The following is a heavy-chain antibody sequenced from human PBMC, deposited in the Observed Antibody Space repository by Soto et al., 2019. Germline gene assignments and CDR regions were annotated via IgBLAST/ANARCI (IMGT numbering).Heavy chain of an antibody. J-gene: IGHJ4*02. CDR1: GYTFTSYG. V-gene: IGHV1-18*01. CDR3: ARQDCSGGSCYLGYFDY. Sequence: ASVKVSCKASGYTFTSYGISWVRQAPGQGLEWMGWINAYNGNTNYAQNFQGRVTMTTDTSTSTAYMELRSLRSDDTAVYYCARQDCSGGSCYLGYFDYWGQGTLVTVSS. D-gene: IGHD2-15*01. CDR2: INAYNGNT.